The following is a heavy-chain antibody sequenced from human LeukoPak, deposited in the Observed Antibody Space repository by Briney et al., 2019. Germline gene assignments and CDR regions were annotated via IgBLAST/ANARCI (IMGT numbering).Heavy chain of an antibody. V-gene: IGHV3-48*02. CDR1: GFSFSTYE. CDR3: ARGDVDTADPFDY. CDR2: ISSSSSTI. D-gene: IGHD5-18*01. J-gene: IGHJ4*02. Sequence: GGSLRLSCAASGFSFSTYEMNWVRQAPGQGLEWVSYISSSSSTIYYADSVKGRFTISRDNAKNSLYLQMNSLRDEDTAVYYCARGDVDTADPFDYWGQGTLVTVSS.